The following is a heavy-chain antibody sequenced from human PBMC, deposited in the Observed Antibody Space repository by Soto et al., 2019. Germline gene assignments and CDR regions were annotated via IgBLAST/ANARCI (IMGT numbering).Heavy chain of an antibody. V-gene: IGHV3-72*01. J-gene: IGHJ4*02. CDR2: TRNKANSYTT. CDR1: GFTFSDHY. Sequence: EVQLVESGGGLVQPGGSLRLSCAASGFTFSDHYMDWVRQAPGTGLEWVGRTRNKANSYTTEYAASVKGRFTISRDDSKNSLYLQMNSLKTEDTAVYYCARSPRYCTNGVCYPSAYYFDYWGQGTLVTVSS. D-gene: IGHD2-8*01. CDR3: ARSPRYCTNGVCYPSAYYFDY.